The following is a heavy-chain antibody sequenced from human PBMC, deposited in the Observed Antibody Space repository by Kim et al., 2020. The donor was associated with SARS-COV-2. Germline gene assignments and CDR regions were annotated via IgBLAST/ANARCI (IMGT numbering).Heavy chain of an antibody. J-gene: IGHJ3*01. CDR2: IHYIGGT. D-gene: IGHD3-3*01. CDR3: ARVARITIFGVVNSAF. V-gene: IGHV4-31*03. Sequence: SETLSLTCTVSGGSISSGGYYWSWIRQHQGKGLEWIGYIHYIGGTYYNPSLKSRVTISVDTSKNQSSLKLSSVTAADPAVYYFARVARITIFGVVNSAF. CDR1: GGSISSGGYY.